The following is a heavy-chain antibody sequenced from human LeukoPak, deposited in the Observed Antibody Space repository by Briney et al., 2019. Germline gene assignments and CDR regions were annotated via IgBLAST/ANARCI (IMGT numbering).Heavy chain of an antibody. CDR1: GGTFSSYA. CDR2: IIPILGIA. Sequence: SVKVSCKASGGTFSSYAISWVRQAPGQGLEWMGRIIPILGIANYAQKFQGRVTITADKSTSTAYMELSSLRSEDTAVYYCARPRLHSSVLGAFDIWGQGTMVTVSS. D-gene: IGHD4-4*01. CDR3: ARPRLHSSVLGAFDI. J-gene: IGHJ3*02. V-gene: IGHV1-69*04.